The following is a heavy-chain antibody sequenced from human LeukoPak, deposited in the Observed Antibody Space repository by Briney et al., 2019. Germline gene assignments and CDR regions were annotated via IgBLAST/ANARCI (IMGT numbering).Heavy chain of an antibody. V-gene: IGHV4-34*01. Sequence: PSETLSLTCAVYGGSFSGYYWSWICQPPGKGLEWIGEINHSGSTNYNPSLKSRVTISVDTSKNQFSLKLSSVTAAGTAVYYCARVLPWDIVVVPAAIRRWFDPWGQGTLVTVSS. CDR1: GGSFSGYY. CDR2: INHSGST. CDR3: ARVLPWDIVVVPAAIRRWFDP. D-gene: IGHD2-2*02. J-gene: IGHJ5*02.